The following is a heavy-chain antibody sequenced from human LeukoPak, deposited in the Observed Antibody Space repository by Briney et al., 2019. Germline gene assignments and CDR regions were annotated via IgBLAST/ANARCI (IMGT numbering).Heavy chain of an antibody. V-gene: IGHV4-59*08. J-gene: IGHJ4*02. CDR1: GGSINSYY. CDR3: ARLPLDYGDYGGFEY. D-gene: IGHD4-23*01. CDR2: IYYTGST. Sequence: PSETLSLTCTVSGGSINSYYWSWIRQSPGKGLEWIGNIYYTGSTNYNPSLESRVTISVDTSKNQFSLKLTSVTAADTAIYYCARLPLDYGDYGGFEYWGQGIQVTVST.